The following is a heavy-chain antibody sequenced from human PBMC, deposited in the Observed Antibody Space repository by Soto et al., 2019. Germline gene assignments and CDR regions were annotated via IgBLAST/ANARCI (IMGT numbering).Heavy chain of an antibody. J-gene: IGHJ4*02. D-gene: IGHD2-21*02. V-gene: IGHV1-46*01. CDR1: GDTFTDYY. CDR2: VNPSGGHT. CDR3: ARGGHVVVVTAALDY. Sequence: ASVKVSCKASGDTFTDYYIHWVRQAPGQGLEWMGTVNPSGGHTTYAQRFLGRVTMARDTSTSTLYMELTSLTSDDTAIYYCARGGHVVVVTAALDYWGQGTLVTVSS.